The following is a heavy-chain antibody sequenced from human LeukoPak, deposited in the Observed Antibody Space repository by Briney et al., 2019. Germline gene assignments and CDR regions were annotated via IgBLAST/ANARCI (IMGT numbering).Heavy chain of an antibody. CDR1: GGSISSGGYY. D-gene: IGHD2-2*01. CDR2: IYYSGST. Sequence: PSETLSLTCTVSGGSISSGGYYWSWIRQHPGKGLEWIGYIYYSGSTYYNPSLKSRVTISVDTSKNQFSLKLSSVTAADTAVYYCARGYCSSTSCSKNWFDPWGQGTLVTVSS. V-gene: IGHV4-31*03. J-gene: IGHJ5*02. CDR3: ARGYCSSTSCSKNWFDP.